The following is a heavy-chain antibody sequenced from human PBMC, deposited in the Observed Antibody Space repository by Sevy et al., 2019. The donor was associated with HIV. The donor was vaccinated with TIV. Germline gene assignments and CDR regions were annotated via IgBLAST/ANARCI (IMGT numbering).Heavy chain of an antibody. D-gene: IGHD2-15*01. J-gene: IGHJ6*02. CDR3: ARVVAYCSGGSCFAGYYYGMDV. CDR2: ISSSSNYI. CDR1: GFTFSSYN. Sequence: GGSLRLSCAASGFTFSSYNMNWVRQAPGKGLEWVSSISSSSNYIYYSDSMKGRFTISRDNAKNSLCLQMNSLRAEDTAVYYCARVVAYCSGGSCFAGYYYGMDVWGHGTTVTVSS. V-gene: IGHV3-21*01.